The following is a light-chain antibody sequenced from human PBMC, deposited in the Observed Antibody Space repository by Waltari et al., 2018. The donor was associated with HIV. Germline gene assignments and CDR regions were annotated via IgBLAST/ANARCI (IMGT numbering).Light chain of an antibody. CDR1: TSNVGTNF. CDR3: ATWDGSLGAFFV. CDR2: RDN. V-gene: IGLV1-47*01. Sequence: QSVLTQPPSASGTPGQRVTISCSGTTSNVGTNFVSWYQHLPGAAPKLLMYRDNRRPSGVPDRFSGSKSGASASLAISGLRSEDECDYYCATWDGSLGAFFVFGVGTKVTVL. J-gene: IGLJ1*01.